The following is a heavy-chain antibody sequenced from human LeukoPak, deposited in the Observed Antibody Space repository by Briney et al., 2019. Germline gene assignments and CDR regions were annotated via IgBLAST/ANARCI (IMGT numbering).Heavy chain of an antibody. Sequence: ASVKVSCKASGYTFTGHYIHRVRQAPGQGLEWMGWINPKNAATNYAQKFQGRVTMTRDTSTGTVYMEVNALRSDDTAVYYCARTLSIASAPGGFDYWGQGTLVTVSS. CDR2: INPKNAAT. CDR1: GYTFTGHY. V-gene: IGHV1-2*02. D-gene: IGHD2/OR15-2a*01. CDR3: ARTLSIASAPGGFDY. J-gene: IGHJ4*02.